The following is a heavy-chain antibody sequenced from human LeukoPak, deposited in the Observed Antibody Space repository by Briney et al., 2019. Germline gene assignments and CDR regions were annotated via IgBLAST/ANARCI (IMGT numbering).Heavy chain of an antibody. J-gene: IGHJ3*02. Sequence: PSETLSLTCTVSGGSISSSSYYWGWIRQPPGKGLEWIGSIYYSGSTYYNPSLKSRVTISVDTSKNQFSLKLSSVTAADTAVYYCARAGRYYDDGGSFDIWGQGTMVTVSS. CDR1: GGSISSSSYY. CDR2: IYYSGST. D-gene: IGHD3-22*01. CDR3: ARAGRYYDDGGSFDI. V-gene: IGHV4-39*07.